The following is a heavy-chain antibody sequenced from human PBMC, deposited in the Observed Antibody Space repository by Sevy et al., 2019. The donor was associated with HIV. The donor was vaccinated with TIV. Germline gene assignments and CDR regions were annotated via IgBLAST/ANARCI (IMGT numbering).Heavy chain of an antibody. D-gene: IGHD6-6*01. CDR3: AKERPPTPDYGMDV. CDR2: ISWDGGST. J-gene: IGHJ6*02. V-gene: IGHV3-43*01. CDR1: GFTFDDYT. Sequence: GGSLRLSCAASGFTFDDYTMHWVRQAPGKGLEWVSLISWDGGSTYYADSVKGRFTISRDNSKNYLYLQMNSLRTEDTALYYCAKERPPTPDYGMDVWGQGTTVTVSS.